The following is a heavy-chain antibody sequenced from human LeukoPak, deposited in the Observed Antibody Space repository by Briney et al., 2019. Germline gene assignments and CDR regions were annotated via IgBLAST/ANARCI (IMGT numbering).Heavy chain of an antibody. CDR2: IWYDGSNK. CDR3: ARDRGYGSGSSDY. J-gene: IGHJ4*02. V-gene: IGHV3-33*08. D-gene: IGHD3-10*01. Sequence: GGSLRLSCAASGFSFSSYTMNWVRQAPGKGLEWVAVIWYDGSNKYYADSVKGRFTISRDNSKNTLYLQMNSLRAEDTAVYYCARDRGYGSGSSDYWGQGTLVTVSS. CDR1: GFSFSSYT.